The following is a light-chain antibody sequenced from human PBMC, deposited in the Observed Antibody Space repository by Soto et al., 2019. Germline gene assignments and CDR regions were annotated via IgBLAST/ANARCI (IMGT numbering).Light chain of an antibody. CDR2: DVS. V-gene: IGLV2-14*01. Sequence: SVLTQPAYGYGSPGHSISLSCTGTSSDVGGYNYVSWYQQQPGKAPKFMIYDVSNRPSGVSNRFSGSKSGNTASLTISGLQAEDEADYYCCSYTTSNTRQIVFGAGTKVTVL. CDR3: CSYTTSNTRQIV. J-gene: IGLJ1*01. CDR1: SSDVGGYNY.